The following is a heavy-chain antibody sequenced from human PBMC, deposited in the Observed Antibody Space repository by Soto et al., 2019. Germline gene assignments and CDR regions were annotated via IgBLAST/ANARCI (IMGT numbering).Heavy chain of an antibody. D-gene: IGHD3-10*01. J-gene: IGHJ4*02. CDR3: ATEIATIKGVFDK. V-gene: IGHV1-2*02. Sequence: QAHMVQSGAEVKKPGASVKVSCKASGYTFTGYNFHWVRQAPGQELERMAWINSSSSDSSFAPKIQGRVTVTIDEPSSTAYMELTSLRSDDTAVYYCATEIATIKGVFDKWGQGTPVAVSS. CDR2: INSSSSDS. CDR1: GYTFTGYN.